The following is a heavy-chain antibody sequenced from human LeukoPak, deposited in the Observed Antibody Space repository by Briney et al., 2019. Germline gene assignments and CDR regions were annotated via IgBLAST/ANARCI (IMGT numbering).Heavy chain of an antibody. CDR3: AASIVVVTATRPFDY. V-gene: IGHV4-31*03. CDR2: IYYSGST. Sequence: SETLSLTCTVSGGSIRSSYYYWGGIRQHPGRGLEWIGYIYYSGSTYYNPSLKSRVTISVDTSKNQFSLKLSSVTAADTAVYYCAASIVVVTATRPFDYWGQGTLVTVSS. CDR1: GGSIRSSYYY. J-gene: IGHJ4*02. D-gene: IGHD2-21*02.